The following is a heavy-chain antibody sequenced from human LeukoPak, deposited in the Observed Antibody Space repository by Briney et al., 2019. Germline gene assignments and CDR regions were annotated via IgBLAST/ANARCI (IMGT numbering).Heavy chain of an antibody. V-gene: IGHV3-21*01. J-gene: IGHJ4*02. D-gene: IGHD3-9*01. CDR3: ARAHYDILTGPNYFDY. CDR1: GFTFSSYS. CDR2: ISSSSSYI. Sequence: GGSLRLSCAASGFTFSSYSMNWVRQAPGKGLEWVSSISSSSSYIYYADSMKGRFTISRDNAKNSLYLQMNSLRAEDTAVYYCARAHYDILTGPNYFDYWGQGTLVTVSS.